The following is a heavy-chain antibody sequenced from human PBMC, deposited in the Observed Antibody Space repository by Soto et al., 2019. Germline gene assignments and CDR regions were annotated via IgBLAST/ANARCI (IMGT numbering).Heavy chain of an antibody. CDR3: ARGGGSYYYYYYGMDV. CDR2: ISSSGSTI. D-gene: IGHD1-26*01. V-gene: IGHV3-48*03. J-gene: IGHJ6*02. CDR1: GFTFSSYE. Sequence: PGGSLRLSCAASGFTFSSYEMNWVRQAPGKGLEWVSYISSSGSTIYYADSVKGRFTISRDNAKNSLYLQMNSLRAEDTAVYYCARGGGSYYYYYYGMDVWGQVTTFTVSS.